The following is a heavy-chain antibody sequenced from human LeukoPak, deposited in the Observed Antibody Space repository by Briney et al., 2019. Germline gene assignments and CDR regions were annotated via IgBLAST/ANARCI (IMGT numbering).Heavy chain of an antibody. Sequence: ASVKVSCKASGYTFTGYYMHWVRQAPGQGLEWMGWINPNSGGTNYAQKFQGRVTMTRDTSISTAYMELSSLRSEDTAVYYCASVDLPYYDFWSGSGDAFDIWGQGTMVTVSS. CDR1: GYTFTGYY. CDR2: INPNSGGT. J-gene: IGHJ3*02. V-gene: IGHV1-2*02. CDR3: ASVDLPYYDFWSGSGDAFDI. D-gene: IGHD3-3*01.